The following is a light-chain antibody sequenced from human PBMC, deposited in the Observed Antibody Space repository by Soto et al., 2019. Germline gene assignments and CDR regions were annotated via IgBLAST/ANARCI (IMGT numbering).Light chain of an antibody. V-gene: IGKV3-11*01. J-gene: IGKJ5*01. CDR3: QQRSNWPPIT. CDR2: GGS. Sequence: EVVLTQSPATLYVSPGERAALSCKASQSVHDFLAWYQQKPGQAPRLLIYGGSTRAAGVPPRFSGSGSGTDFTLTISSLEPEDFAVYYCQQRSNWPPITFGQGTRLEI. CDR1: QSVHDF.